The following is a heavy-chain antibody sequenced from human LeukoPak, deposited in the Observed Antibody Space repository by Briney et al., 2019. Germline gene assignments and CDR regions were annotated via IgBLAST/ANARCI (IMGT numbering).Heavy chain of an antibody. CDR2: INWHGGST. CDR1: GFTFDDYG. CDR3: AREGVRYDSTGYYYYDYFDY. Sequence: GGSLGLSCAASGFTFDDYGMSWVRQAPGKGLEWVSGINWHGGSTGYADSVKGRFTISRDNAKNSLYLQMNSLRAEDTALYYCAREGVRYDSTGYYYYDYFDYWGQGTLVTVSS. J-gene: IGHJ4*02. D-gene: IGHD3-22*01. V-gene: IGHV3-20*04.